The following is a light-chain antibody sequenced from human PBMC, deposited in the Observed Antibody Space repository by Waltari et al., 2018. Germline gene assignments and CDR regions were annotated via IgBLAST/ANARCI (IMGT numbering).Light chain of an antibody. V-gene: IGKV3-11*01. J-gene: IGKJ2*01. Sequence: EIVLTQSPATLSLSPGERATLSCRASQSVSSYLLWYQHKPGQAPRLLIYVASDRATGIPARFSGSGSGTDFTLTISSLEPEDFALYYCQQRDKWPVTFGQGTKLEIK. CDR1: QSVSSY. CDR2: VAS. CDR3: QQRDKWPVT.